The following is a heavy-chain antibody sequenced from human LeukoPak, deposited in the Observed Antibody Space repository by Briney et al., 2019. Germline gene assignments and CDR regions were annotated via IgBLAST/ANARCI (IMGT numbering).Heavy chain of an antibody. CDR1: GGSISSYY. V-gene: IGHV4-4*09. CDR3: ARSWRGANYD. D-gene: IGHD1-7*01. CDR2: IYTSGST. J-gene: IGHJ4*02. Sequence: PSETLSLTRTVSGGSISSYYWSWIRQPPGKGLEWIGYIYTSGSTNYNPSLKSRVTISVDTSKNQFSLKLSSVTAADTAVYYCARSWRGANYDWGQGTLVTVSS.